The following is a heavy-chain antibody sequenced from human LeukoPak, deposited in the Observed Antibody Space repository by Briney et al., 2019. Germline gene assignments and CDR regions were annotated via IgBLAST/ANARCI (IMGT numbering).Heavy chain of an antibody. CDR2: ISGSGGST. CDR3: AKGLVRLPAAMAF. CDR1: GFTFSSYS. D-gene: IGHD2-2*01. J-gene: IGHJ4*02. V-gene: IGHV3-23*01. Sequence: GGSLRLSCAASGFTFSSYSMTWVRQAPGKGLEWVSTISGSGGSTYYADSVKGQFTISRDNSKNTLYLQMNSLRAEDTAVYYCAKGLVRLPAAMAFWGQGTLVTVSS.